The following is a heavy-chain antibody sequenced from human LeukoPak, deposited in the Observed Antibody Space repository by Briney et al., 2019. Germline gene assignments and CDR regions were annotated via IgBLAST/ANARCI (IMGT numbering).Heavy chain of an antibody. CDR1: GFTLSSYA. CDR3: ARDLSGSYGLDY. D-gene: IGHD3-10*01. Sequence: GGSLRLSCAPSGFTLSSYAMHWVRQAPGKGLEWMAVITYDGTNKYYADSVKGRFTISRDNSKNTLYLQMNSLRAEETAVYYCARDLSGSYGLDYWGQGTLVTVSS. J-gene: IGHJ4*02. V-gene: IGHV3-30*04. CDR2: ITYDGTNK.